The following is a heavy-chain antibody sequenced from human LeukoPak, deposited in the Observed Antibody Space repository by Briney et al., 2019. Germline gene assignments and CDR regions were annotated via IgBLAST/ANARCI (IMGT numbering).Heavy chain of an antibody. J-gene: IGHJ6*02. V-gene: IGHV4-59*01. D-gene: IGHD6-13*01. CDR3: ARDGGSSWSHQYGLDV. CDR2: VYYNGNI. CDR1: GGSLNSYY. Sequence: SETLSLTCTVSGGSLNSYYWSWIRQPPGKGLEWIGYVYYNGNINYNPSFKSRVTISVDTSKNQFSLKLSSVTAADTAVYYCARDGGSSWSHQYGLDVWGQGTTVTVSS.